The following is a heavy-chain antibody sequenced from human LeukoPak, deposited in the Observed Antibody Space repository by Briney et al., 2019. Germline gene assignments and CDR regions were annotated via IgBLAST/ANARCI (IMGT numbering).Heavy chain of an antibody. Sequence: PGGSLRLSCAASGFTFSSYAMHWVRQAPGKGLEWVANIKEDGSEKYYVDSVKGRFTISRDNAKNSLYLQMNSLRAEDTAVYYCARGRGAGNYFDYWGQGTLVTVSS. V-gene: IGHV3-7*04. CDR3: ARGRGAGNYFDY. J-gene: IGHJ4*02. D-gene: IGHD6-13*01. CDR1: GFTFSSYA. CDR2: IKEDGSEK.